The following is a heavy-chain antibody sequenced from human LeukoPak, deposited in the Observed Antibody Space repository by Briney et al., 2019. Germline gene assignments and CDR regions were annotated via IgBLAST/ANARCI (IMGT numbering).Heavy chain of an antibody. Sequence: SETLSLTCAVSGASISGSGYYLGWIRQPPGKGLEWIGNIYYTGSTYYNASLQSRVTISIDMSKHQFSLRLSSVTAADTAMYYCVKSGGYGLIDYWGQGTLVTVSS. V-gene: IGHV4-39*01. CDR1: GASISGSGYY. J-gene: IGHJ4*02. CDR2: IYYTGST. D-gene: IGHD6-19*01. CDR3: VKSGGYGLIDY.